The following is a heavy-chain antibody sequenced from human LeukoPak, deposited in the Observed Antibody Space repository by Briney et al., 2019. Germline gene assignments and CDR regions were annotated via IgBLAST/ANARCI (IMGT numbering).Heavy chain of an antibody. V-gene: IGHV4-34*01. CDR3: ARSLVGAPRFTAFDI. Sequence: SETLSLTCAVHGGSFSGYYWSWIRQPPGKGLEWIGEINHSGSTNYNPSLKSRVTISVDTSKNQFSLKLSSVTAADTAVYYCARSLVGAPRFTAFDIWGQGTMVTVSS. D-gene: IGHD1-26*01. J-gene: IGHJ3*02. CDR2: INHSGST. CDR1: GGSFSGYY.